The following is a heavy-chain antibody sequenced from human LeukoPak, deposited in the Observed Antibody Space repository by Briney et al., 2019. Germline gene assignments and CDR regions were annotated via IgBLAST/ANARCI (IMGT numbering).Heavy chain of an antibody. D-gene: IGHD4-11*01. V-gene: IGHV3-33*06. J-gene: IGHJ4*02. CDR2: IWSDATNQ. CDR3: AKDAQRGLDYSNSLEY. Sequence: PGTSLQLSCESPEFTLGNFALTWFRRAPARGLDWVAVIWSDATNQYYADSVKGRFTISRDNFKRTVSLEMNGLRAEDTAVYYCAKDAQRGLDYSNSLEYWGQGSLVIVSS. CDR1: EFTLGNFA.